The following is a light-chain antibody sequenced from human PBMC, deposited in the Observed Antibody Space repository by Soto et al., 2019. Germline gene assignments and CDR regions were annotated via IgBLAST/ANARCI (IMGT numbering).Light chain of an antibody. CDR1: HGISNY. V-gene: IGKV1-27*01. Sequence: DIQMTQSPSSLSASVGDRVTITCRASHGISNYLAWYQQIPGKVPKLLISAASTLQSGVQSRFSGSGSGTDFTLTISSLQPEDVATYYCQKYTNVPAFGGGTKVEIK. CDR2: AAS. CDR3: QKYTNVPA. J-gene: IGKJ4*01.